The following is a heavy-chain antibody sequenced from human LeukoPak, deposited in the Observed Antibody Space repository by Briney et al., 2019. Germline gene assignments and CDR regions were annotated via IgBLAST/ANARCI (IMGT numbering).Heavy chain of an antibody. V-gene: IGHV3-21*01. J-gene: IGHJ4*02. CDR1: GFTVSSNY. Sequence: KSGGSLRLSCAASGFTVSSNYMNWVRQAPGKGLEWVSSISITSSNYIYYADSVKGRFTISRDNSRNSLYLQMNSLRAEDTAVYYCARDRVQRLTIFGVVTPRAFDYWGQGTLVTVSS. CDR3: ARDRVQRLTIFGVVTPRAFDY. CDR2: ISITSSNYI. D-gene: IGHD3-3*01.